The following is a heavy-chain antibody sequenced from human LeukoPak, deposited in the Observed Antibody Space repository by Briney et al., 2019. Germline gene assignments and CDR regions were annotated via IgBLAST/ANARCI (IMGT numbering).Heavy chain of an antibody. CDR1: GGTFSSYA. Sequence: ASAKVSCKASGGTFSSYAISWVRQAPGQGLEWMGGIIPIFGTANYAQKFQGRVTITADESTSTAYMELSSLRSEDTAVYYCAREGSSSWANWFDPWGQGTLVTVSS. J-gene: IGHJ5*02. CDR3: AREGSSSWANWFDP. V-gene: IGHV1-69*13. D-gene: IGHD6-13*01. CDR2: IIPIFGTA.